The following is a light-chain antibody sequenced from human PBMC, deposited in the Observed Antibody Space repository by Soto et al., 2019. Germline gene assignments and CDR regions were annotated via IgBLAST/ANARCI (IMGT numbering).Light chain of an antibody. CDR1: SSDVGGSKY. V-gene: IGLV2-14*01. Sequence: QSALTQPASVSGSPGQSITISCTGTSSDVGGSKYVSWYQQHPGEAPKLMIYDDSYRPSGISNRFSGSKSGNTASLTISGLEAEDEADYFCSSFGGSSSLFGGGTKLTVL. J-gene: IGLJ2*01. CDR2: DDS. CDR3: SSFGGSSSL.